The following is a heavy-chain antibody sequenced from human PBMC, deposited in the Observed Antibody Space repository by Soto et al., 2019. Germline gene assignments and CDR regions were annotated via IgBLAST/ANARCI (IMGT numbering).Heavy chain of an antibody. V-gene: IGHV1-46*01. J-gene: IGHJ4*02. Sequence: ASVKVSCKASGYTLTSFYMHWMRQAPGQGLEWMGVIDPSAGSTAYAQKFKGRVRMTRDTFTSTVFMELSSLRSEDTAVYYCARSPRPTGTTLYYFDSWGQRTLVTVSS. CDR3: ARSPRPTGTTLYYFDS. D-gene: IGHD1-1*01. CDR2: IDPSAGST. CDR1: GYTLTSFY.